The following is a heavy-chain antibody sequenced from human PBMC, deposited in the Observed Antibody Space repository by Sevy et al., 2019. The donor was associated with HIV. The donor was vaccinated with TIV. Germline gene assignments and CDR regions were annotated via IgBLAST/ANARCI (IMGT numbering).Heavy chain of an antibody. CDR3: ARGVTTVTPFDY. CDR1: GFIFSNSW. Sequence: GGSLRLSCAASGFIFSNSWMGWVRQAPGKGLEWVANIKQDGSDKHYVDSVKGRFTISRDNAKNSLYLQMNSLRAGDTAVYYCARGVTTVTPFDYWGQGTLVTVSS. CDR2: IKQDGSDK. D-gene: IGHD4-17*01. J-gene: IGHJ4*02. V-gene: IGHV3-7*01.